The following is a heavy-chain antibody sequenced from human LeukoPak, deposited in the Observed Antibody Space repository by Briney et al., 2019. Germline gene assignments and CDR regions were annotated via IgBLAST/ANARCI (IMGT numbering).Heavy chain of an antibody. Sequence: PGGSLRLSCTASGFTFSSYAMSWVRQAPGKGLEWVSAISGSGGSTYYADSVKGRFTISRDNSKNTLYLQMNSLRAEDTAVYYCARIGYGSGRGFDYWGQGTLVTVSS. J-gene: IGHJ4*02. V-gene: IGHV3-23*01. CDR2: ISGSGGST. D-gene: IGHD3-10*01. CDR1: GFTFSSYA. CDR3: ARIGYGSGRGFDY.